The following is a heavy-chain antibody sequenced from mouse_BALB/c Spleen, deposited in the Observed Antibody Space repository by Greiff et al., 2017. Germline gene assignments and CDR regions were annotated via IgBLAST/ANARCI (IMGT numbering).Heavy chain of an antibody. Sequence: QVQLQQSGAELAKPGASVKMSCTASGYTFTSYWMHWVKQRPGQGLEWIGYINPSTGYTEYNQKFKDKATLTADKSSSTAYMQLSSLTSEDSAVYYCAAYGNYAWFADWGQGTLVTVSA. V-gene: IGHV1-7*01. CDR1: GYTFTSYW. CDR2: INPSTGYT. CDR3: AAYGNYAWFAD. D-gene: IGHD2-1*01. J-gene: IGHJ3*01.